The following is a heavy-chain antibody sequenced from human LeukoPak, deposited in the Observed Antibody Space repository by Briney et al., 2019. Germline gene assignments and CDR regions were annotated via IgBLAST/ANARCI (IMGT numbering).Heavy chain of an antibody. V-gene: IGHV1-2*06. CDR3: ARDLTRIAAAGTGY. CDR2: INPNSGGT. CDR1: GYTFTGYY. J-gene: IGHJ4*02. D-gene: IGHD6-13*01. Sequence: ASVKVSCKASGYTFTGYYMHWVRQAPGQGLQWMGRINPNSGGTNYAQKFQGRITMTRDTSISTAYMELSRLRSDDTAVYYCARDLTRIAAAGTGYWGQGTLVTVSS.